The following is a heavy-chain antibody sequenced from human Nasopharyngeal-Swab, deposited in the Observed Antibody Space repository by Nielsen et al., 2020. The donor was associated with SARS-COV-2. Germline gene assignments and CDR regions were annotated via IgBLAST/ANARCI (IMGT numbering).Heavy chain of an antibody. Sequence: GESLKISCAASGFTFSSYAMSWVRQAPGKGLEWVSHISVDGRSTYHADSVRGRFTISRDNSKSTLYLQMNSLRADDTALYYCADPPFSEYWGQGTLVTVSS. CDR2: ISVDGRST. CDR1: GFTFSSYA. CDR3: ADPPFSEY. J-gene: IGHJ4*02. V-gene: IGHV3-23*01.